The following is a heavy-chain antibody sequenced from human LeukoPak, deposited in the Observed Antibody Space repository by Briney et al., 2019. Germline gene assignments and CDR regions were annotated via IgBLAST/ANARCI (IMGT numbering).Heavy chain of an antibody. D-gene: IGHD4-11*01. CDR2: IKQDGSEM. J-gene: IGHJ4*02. V-gene: IGHV3-7*01. CDR1: GFTFRSYW. Sequence: GGSLRLSCAASGFTFRSYWMDWVRQAPGKGLEWVANIKQDGSEMYYVDSVKGRFTISRDNTKNSLFLHMSSLRAEDTAVYYCARDRWDYDYSKYYFDYWGQGTLVTVSS. CDR3: ARDRWDYDYSKYYFDY.